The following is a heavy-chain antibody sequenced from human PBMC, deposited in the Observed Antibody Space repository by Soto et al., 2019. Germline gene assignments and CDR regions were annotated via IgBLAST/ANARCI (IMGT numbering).Heavy chain of an antibody. Sequence: GASVNVSCKASGYTFTSYAMHWVRQAPGQRLEWMGWINAGNGNTKYSQKFQGRVTITRDTSASTAYMELSSLRSEDTAVYYCARDMGFGLSDYWGQGTLVTVSS. CDR2: INAGNGNT. D-gene: IGHD3-10*01. CDR1: GYTFTSYA. CDR3: ARDMGFGLSDY. J-gene: IGHJ4*02. V-gene: IGHV1-3*01.